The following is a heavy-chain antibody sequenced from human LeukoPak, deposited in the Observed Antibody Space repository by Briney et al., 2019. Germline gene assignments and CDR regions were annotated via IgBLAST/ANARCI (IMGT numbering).Heavy chain of an antibody. J-gene: IGHJ4*02. CDR1: GGTFSSYA. Sequence: SSVKVSCKASGGTFSSYAISWVRQAPGQGLEWMGRIIPILGIANYAQKFQGRVTITADKSTSTAYMELSSLRSEDTAVYYCATPLSSANWRRTFYYWGQGTLVTVSS. D-gene: IGHD7-27*01. V-gene: IGHV1-69*04. CDR2: IIPILGIA. CDR3: ATPLSSANWRRTFYY.